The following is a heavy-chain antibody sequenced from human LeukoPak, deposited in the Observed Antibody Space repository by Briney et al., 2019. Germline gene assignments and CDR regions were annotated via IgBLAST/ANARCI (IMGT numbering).Heavy chain of an antibody. V-gene: IGHV3-21*01. J-gene: IGHJ4*02. CDR3: ARDLAWGGY. Sequence: GGSLRLSCVVSGFTFSSYTMSWVRQAPGKGLEWVSSITSSSSSMYPADSVKGRLTISRDNAKNSLYLQMNSLRAEDTAVYYCARDLAWGGYWGQGTLVTVSS. D-gene: IGHD7-27*01. CDR2: ITSSSSSM. CDR1: GFTFSSYT.